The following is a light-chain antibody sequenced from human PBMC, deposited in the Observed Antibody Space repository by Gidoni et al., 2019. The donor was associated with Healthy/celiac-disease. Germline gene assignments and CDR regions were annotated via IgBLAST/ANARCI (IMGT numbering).Light chain of an antibody. J-gene: IGLJ2*01. V-gene: IGLV1-44*01. CDR3: AAWDDSLNCVV. Sequence: QSVLTQPPSASGTPGQRFTISCSGSSSNIGSNTVNWYQQLPGTAPKLLIYLNNQRPSGVPYRFSVSKSGTSASLAISGLQSEDEADYYCAAWDDSLNCVVFGGGTKLTVL. CDR2: LNN. CDR1: SSNIGSNT.